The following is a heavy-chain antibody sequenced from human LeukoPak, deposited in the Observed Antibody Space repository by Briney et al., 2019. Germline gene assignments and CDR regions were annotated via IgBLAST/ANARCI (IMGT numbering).Heavy chain of an antibody. Sequence: ASVKVSCKASGYTFTGYYIHWVRQAPGQGLEWMGWINPNSGGTNYAQKSQGRVTMTRDTSISTAYMELRRLRSDDRAVYYCARGPPTIVVVITTGDFDSWGQGTLVTVSS. D-gene: IGHD3-22*01. CDR1: GYTFTGYY. CDR3: ARGPPTIVVVITTGDFDS. V-gene: IGHV1-2*02. J-gene: IGHJ4*02. CDR2: INPNSGGT.